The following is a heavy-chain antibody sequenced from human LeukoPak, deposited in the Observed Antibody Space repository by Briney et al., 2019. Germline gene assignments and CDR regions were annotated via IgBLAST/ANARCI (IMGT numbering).Heavy chain of an antibody. Sequence: SETLSLTCTVSGGSISSSSYYWSWIRQPPGKGLERIGYIYYSGSTNYNSSLKSRVTISVDTSKNQFSLKLSSVTAADTAVYYCARATLGGSSPFDYWGQGTLVTVSS. V-gene: IGHV4-61*01. J-gene: IGHJ4*02. CDR2: IYYSGST. CDR1: GGSISSSSYY. CDR3: ARATLGGSSPFDY. D-gene: IGHD3-16*01.